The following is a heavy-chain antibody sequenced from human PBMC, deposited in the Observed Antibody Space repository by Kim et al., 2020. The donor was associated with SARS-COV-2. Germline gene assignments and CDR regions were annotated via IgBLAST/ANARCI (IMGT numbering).Heavy chain of an antibody. V-gene: IGHV3-9*01. Sequence: GGSLRLSCAASGFTFDDYAMHWVRQAPGKGLEWVSGISWNSGSIGYADSVKGRFTISRDNAKNSLYLQMNILRAEDTALYYCAKDILTGYPYYYGMDVWGQGTTVTVSS. CDR1: GFTFDDYA. D-gene: IGHD3-9*01. CDR2: ISWNSGSI. CDR3: AKDILTGYPYYYGMDV. J-gene: IGHJ6*02.